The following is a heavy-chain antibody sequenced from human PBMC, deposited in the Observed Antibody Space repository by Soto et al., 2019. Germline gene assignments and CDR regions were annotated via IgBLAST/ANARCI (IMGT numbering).Heavy chain of an antibody. J-gene: IGHJ4*02. D-gene: IGHD1-20*01. CDR2: IYYSGNT. CDR3: GRGEVDRYNWNHGIDY. CDR1: GGSISSYY. Sequence: SETLSLTCTVSGGSISSYYWSWIRQPPGKGLEWIGYIYYSGNTNYNPSLKSRVTISVDTSKNQFSLKLSSVTAADTAVYYCGRGEVDRYNWNHGIDYWGQGTLVTVSS. V-gene: IGHV4-59*01.